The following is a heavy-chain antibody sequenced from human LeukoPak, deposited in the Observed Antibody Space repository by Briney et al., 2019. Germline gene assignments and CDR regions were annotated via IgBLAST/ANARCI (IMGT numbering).Heavy chain of an antibody. CDR1: GFTFSSYS. J-gene: IGHJ4*02. D-gene: IGHD5-12*01. Sequence: PGGSLRLSCAASGFTFSSYSINWVRQAPGKRLEWVSFISGPSSTIYYADSVKGRFTISRDSARNSLYLQMTSLRAEDTAVYYCALLLVAQPPFDYWGQGTLVTVSS. CDR3: ALLLVAQPPFDY. V-gene: IGHV3-48*01. CDR2: ISGPSSTI.